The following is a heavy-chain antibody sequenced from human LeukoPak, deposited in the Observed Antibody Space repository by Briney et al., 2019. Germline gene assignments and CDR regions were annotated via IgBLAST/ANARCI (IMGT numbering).Heavy chain of an antibody. CDR2: ISGSGGST. CDR3: ANDLGYCSSTSCYY. CDR1: GFTFSSYA. Sequence: GGSLRLSCATSGFTFSSYAMSWVRQAPGKELEWVSAISGSGGSTYYADSVKGQFTISRDNSKNTLYLQMNSLRAEDTAVYYCANDLGYCSSTSCYYWGQGTLVTVSS. V-gene: IGHV3-23*01. D-gene: IGHD2-2*01. J-gene: IGHJ4*02.